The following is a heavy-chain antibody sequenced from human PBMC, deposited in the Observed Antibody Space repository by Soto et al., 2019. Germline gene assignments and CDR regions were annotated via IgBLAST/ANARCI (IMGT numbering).Heavy chain of an antibody. CDR3: ARHHPTFGGVIVSGLDY. CDR1: GGSIISYY. J-gene: IGHJ4*02. CDR2: IYYSGST. V-gene: IGHV4-59*08. Sequence: SETLSPTCILAGGSIISYYWLCTRQPPGKGLEWNGYIYYSGSTNYNPSLKSRVTISVDTSKNQFSLKLSSVTAADTAVYYCARHHPTFGGVIVSGLDYWGQGTLVTVS. D-gene: IGHD3-16*02.